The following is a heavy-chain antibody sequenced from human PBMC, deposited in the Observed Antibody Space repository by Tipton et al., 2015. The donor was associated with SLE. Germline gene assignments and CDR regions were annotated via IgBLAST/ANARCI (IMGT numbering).Heavy chain of an antibody. CDR3: ARGASGWSKFDY. CDR2: ISSSSSTI. Sequence: GSLRLSCATSGFTFSSYEMNWVRQAPGKGLEWVSYISSSSSTIYYADSVKGRFTISRDNANNSLYVQMNSLRAEDTAIYYCARGASGWSKFDYWGQGTLVTVSS. CDR1: GFTFSSYE. J-gene: IGHJ4*02. D-gene: IGHD6-19*01. V-gene: IGHV3-48*03.